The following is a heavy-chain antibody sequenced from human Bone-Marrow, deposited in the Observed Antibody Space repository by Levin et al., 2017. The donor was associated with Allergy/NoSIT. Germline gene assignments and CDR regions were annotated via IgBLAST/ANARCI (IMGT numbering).Heavy chain of an antibody. CDR3: ASGWWAFVPRDASKYFLAHNYDY. CDR2: IGYDGSYQ. Sequence: GGSLRLSCAASGFTFMKYAMHWVRQAPGKGLEWVADIGYDGSYQYSPSSFPFRFPISRDNSRNTLYLQMNSLRTEDTAVYYCASGWWAFVPRDASKYFLAHNYDYWGRGTLVTVSS. D-gene: IGHD2-8*02. V-gene: IGHV3-30*04. CDR1: GFTFMKYA. J-gene: IGHJ4*02.